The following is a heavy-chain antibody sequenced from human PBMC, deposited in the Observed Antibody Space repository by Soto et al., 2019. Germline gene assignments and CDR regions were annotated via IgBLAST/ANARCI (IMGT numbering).Heavy chain of an antibody. D-gene: IGHD3-10*01. J-gene: IGHJ6*03. Sequence: SETLSLTCAVSGGSFSGYYWSWIRQPPGKGLEWIGEINHSGSTNYNPSLKSRVTISVDTSKNQFSLKLSSVTAADTAVYYCARAGVLITMVRGVRRYYYMDVWGKGTTVT. CDR3: ARAGVLITMVRGVRRYYYMDV. V-gene: IGHV4-34*01. CDR2: INHSGST. CDR1: GGSFSGYY.